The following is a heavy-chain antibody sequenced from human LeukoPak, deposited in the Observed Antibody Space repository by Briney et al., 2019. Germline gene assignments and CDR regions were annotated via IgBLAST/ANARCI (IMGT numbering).Heavy chain of an antibody. Sequence: PSETLSLTCTVSGGSISSGDYYWSWIRQPPGKGLEWIGYIYYSGSTYYNPSLKSRVTISVDTSKNQFSLKLSSVTAADTAVYYCARELLPNWFDPWGQGTLVTVSS. CDR3: ARELLPNWFDP. CDR2: IYYSGST. J-gene: IGHJ5*02. D-gene: IGHD2-21*02. CDR1: GGSISSGDYY. V-gene: IGHV4-30-4*01.